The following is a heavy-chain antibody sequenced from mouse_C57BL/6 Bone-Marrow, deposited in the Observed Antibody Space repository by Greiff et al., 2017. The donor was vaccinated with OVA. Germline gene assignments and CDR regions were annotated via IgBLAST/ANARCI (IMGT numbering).Heavy chain of an antibody. V-gene: IGHV1-81*01. D-gene: IGHD1-1*01. CDR2: IYPRSGNN. Sequence: QVQLQQSGAELARPGASVKLSCKASGYTFTSYGISWVKQRTGQGLEWIGEIYPRSGNNYSNEKFKGKATLTADKASSTAYMELRSLTSEDSAVYFCAREEGTTVVVPYWYFDVWGTGTTVTVSS. CDR1: GYTFTSYG. J-gene: IGHJ1*03. CDR3: AREEGTTVVVPYWYFDV.